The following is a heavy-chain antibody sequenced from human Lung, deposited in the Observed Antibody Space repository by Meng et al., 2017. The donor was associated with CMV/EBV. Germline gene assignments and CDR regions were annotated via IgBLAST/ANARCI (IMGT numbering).Heavy chain of an antibody. CDR3: LRRSGGSV. D-gene: IGHD3-10*01. CDR1: GDSITNHNW. J-gene: IGHJ1*01. V-gene: IGHV4-4*02. CDR2: IPHRGSS. Sequence: QVHLRESGPALVKPSETLSLTCPVSGDSITNHNWWAWVRQPPGKGLEWIGEIPHRGSSAYNPSLKSRVSMSIDKSKNQFSLKLTSVTAADTAVYHCLRRSGGSVWGQGTLVTVSS.